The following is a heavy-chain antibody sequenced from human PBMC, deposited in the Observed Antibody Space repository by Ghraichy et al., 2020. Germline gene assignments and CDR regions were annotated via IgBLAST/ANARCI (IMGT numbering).Heavy chain of an antibody. J-gene: IGHJ4*02. Sequence: GGSLRLSCSASGFTFSSYSMHWVRQAPGKGLEYVSAITNDGGSTFYADFVKDRFTMSRDNSKNTLYLQMSSLRVEDTAVYYCVGMYAYGLLSPYWGQGTLVTVSS. CDR2: ITNDGGST. CDR3: VGMYAYGLLSPY. CDR1: GFTFSSYS. D-gene: IGHD3-10*01. V-gene: IGHV3-64D*06.